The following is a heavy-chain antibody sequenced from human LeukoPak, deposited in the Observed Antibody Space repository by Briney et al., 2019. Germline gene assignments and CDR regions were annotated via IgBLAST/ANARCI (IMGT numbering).Heavy chain of an antibody. CDR1: GGSFSGYY. CDR3: AVSLGELSLYPH. J-gene: IGHJ4*02. CDR2: INHSGST. V-gene: IGHV4-34*01. D-gene: IGHD3-16*02. Sequence: PSETLPLTCAVYGGSFSGYYWSWIRQPPGKGLEWIGEINHSGSTNYNPSLKSRVTISVDTSKNQFSLKRSSVTAADTAVYYCAVSLGELSLYPHWGQGTLVTVSS.